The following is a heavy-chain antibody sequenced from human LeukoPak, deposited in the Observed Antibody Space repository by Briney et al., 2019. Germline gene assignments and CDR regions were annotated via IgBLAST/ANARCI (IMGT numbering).Heavy chain of an antibody. V-gene: IGHV3-21*01. J-gene: IGHJ4*02. CDR2: ISSSSSYI. Sequence: GGSLRLSCAASGFTFSSYSMNWVRQAPGKGLDWASCISSSSSYIYYADSAQGRFTSTRDNAKNSLYLQMNSLRAEDTAVYYCARDRVSYYYDSSGYYYVEGGYYFDYWGQGTLVTVSS. CDR3: ARDRVSYYYDSSGYYYVEGGYYFDY. CDR1: GFTFSSYS. D-gene: IGHD3-22*01.